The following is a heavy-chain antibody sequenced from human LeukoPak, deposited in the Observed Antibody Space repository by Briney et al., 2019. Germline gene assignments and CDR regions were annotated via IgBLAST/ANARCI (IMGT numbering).Heavy chain of an antibody. CDR3: ARDGLHTAHFDY. D-gene: IGHD5-18*01. V-gene: IGHV3-48*03. Sequence: PGGSLRLSCAASGFTFSSSEMNWVRQAPGKGLQWVSTVSASSNIHYSDSVKGRFTISRDNARNSLYLQMNSLRDEDTAVYYCARDGLHTAHFDYWGQGTLVTVSS. J-gene: IGHJ4*02. CDR1: GFTFSSSE. CDR2: VSASSNI.